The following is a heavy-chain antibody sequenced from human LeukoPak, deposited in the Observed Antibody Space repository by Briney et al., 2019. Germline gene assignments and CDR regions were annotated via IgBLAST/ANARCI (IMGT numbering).Heavy chain of an antibody. CDR1: GDSITSYF. D-gene: IGHD3-10*01. J-gene: IGHJ4*02. CDR3: ARGRDAFYH. V-gene: IGHV4-4*07. CDR2: ISTTVST. Sequence: SETLSLTCTVSGDSITSYFWNWVRQPAGKGLEWTGRISTTVSTDYNPSLESRITLSVDTSRNQVSLRLTSVTAADTALYYCARGRDAFYHWGQGTLVTVSS.